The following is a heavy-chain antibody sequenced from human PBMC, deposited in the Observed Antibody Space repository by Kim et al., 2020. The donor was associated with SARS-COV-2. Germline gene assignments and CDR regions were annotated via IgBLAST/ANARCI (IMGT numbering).Heavy chain of an antibody. J-gene: IGHJ4*02. Sequence: FHADSVEGRFTISRDNSKNMLYLQMDSLRVEDTAIYYCSGGVGDYWGQGTQVTVSS. CDR3: SGGVGDY. D-gene: IGHD3-16*01. V-gene: IGHV3-53*01.